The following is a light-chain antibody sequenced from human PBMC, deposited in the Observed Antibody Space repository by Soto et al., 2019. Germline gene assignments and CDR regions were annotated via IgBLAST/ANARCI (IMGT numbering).Light chain of an antibody. CDR1: QSVSSN. Sequence: EIVMTQSPATLSVSPVERATLSCRASQSVSSNLAWYQQKPGQAPRLLIYGASTRATGIPARFSGSGSGTEFTLTINSLQSEDSAVYYCQQHNWLALSLGGGTKVDIK. CDR3: QQHNWLALS. CDR2: GAS. V-gene: IGKV3-15*01. J-gene: IGKJ4*01.